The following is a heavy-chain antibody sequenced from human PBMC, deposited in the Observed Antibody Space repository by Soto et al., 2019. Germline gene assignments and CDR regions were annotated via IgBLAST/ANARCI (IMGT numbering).Heavy chain of an antibody. Sequence: PGGSLRLSCSASGVTFSDYYMSWIRQAPGKGLEWVSYISSSGSTIYYADSVKGRFTISRDNAKNSLYLQMNSLRAEDTAVYYCARDVSVAHFDYWGQGTLVTVSS. CDR1: GVTFSDYY. V-gene: IGHV3-11*01. CDR3: ARDVSVAHFDY. D-gene: IGHD2-8*01. CDR2: ISSSGSTI. J-gene: IGHJ4*02.